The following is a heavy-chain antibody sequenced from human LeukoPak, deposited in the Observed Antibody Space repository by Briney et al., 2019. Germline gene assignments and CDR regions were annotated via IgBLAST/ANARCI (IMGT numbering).Heavy chain of an antibody. CDR1: GFTFSSYW. CDR2: IKQDGSEK. D-gene: IGHD2-2*02. V-gene: IGHV3-7*01. J-gene: IGHJ3*02. CDR3: ARERGGFCSGTSCYKAFDI. Sequence: PGGSLRLSCAASGFTFSSYWMTWVRQAPGKGLEWVANIKQDGSEKYYVDSVKGRFTISRDSANNPLYLQLNSLRAEDTAVYYCARERGGFCSGTSCYKAFDIWGQGTMVTVSS.